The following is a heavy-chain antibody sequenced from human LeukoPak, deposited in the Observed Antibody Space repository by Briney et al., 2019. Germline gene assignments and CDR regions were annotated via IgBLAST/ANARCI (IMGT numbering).Heavy chain of an antibody. CDR1: GGTFSSYA. V-gene: IGHV1-2*02. CDR3: ARGRILVVRGVIAGFDY. D-gene: IGHD3-10*01. Sequence: ASVKVSCKASGGTFSSYAISWVRQAPGQGLEWMGWINPNSGGTNYAQKFQGRVTMTRDTSISTAYMELSRLRSDDTAVYYCARGRILVVRGVIAGFDYWGQGTLVTVSS. CDR2: INPNSGGT. J-gene: IGHJ4*02.